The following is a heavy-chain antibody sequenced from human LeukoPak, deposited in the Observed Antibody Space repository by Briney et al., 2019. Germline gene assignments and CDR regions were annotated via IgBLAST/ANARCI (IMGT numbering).Heavy chain of an antibody. Sequence: GGSLRLSCAASGFVFSDYYMGWIRQAPGKGLEWIAYISPSGGTIYYTDSVKGRFTVSRDNSKNSLYLQMNTLRVEDAAVYYCANQPLNGLVWGQGTLVTVSS. CDR1: GFVFSDYY. CDR2: ISPSGGTI. D-gene: IGHD3/OR15-3a*01. CDR3: ANQPLNGLV. J-gene: IGHJ4*02. V-gene: IGHV3-11*04.